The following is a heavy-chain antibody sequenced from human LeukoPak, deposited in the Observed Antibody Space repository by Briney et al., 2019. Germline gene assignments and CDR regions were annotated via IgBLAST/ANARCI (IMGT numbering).Heavy chain of an antibody. D-gene: IGHD6-19*01. Sequence: GGSLRLSCAASGLTFSSYWMHWVRQTPGKGLEWASSISSSSSYIYYAASVKGRFTISRDNAKNSLYLQMNSLRAEDTAVYYCARDQHSSGWYGYPDYWGQGTLVTVSS. CDR3: ARDQHSSGWYGYPDY. CDR2: ISSSSSYI. CDR1: GLTFSSYW. V-gene: IGHV3-21*01. J-gene: IGHJ4*02.